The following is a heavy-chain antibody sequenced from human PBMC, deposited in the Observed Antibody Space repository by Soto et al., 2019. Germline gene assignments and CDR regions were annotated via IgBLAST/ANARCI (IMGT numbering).Heavy chain of an antibody. D-gene: IGHD2-15*01. CDR1: GGSISSYY. V-gene: IGHV4-59*01. CDR2: IYYSGST. CDR3: ARVVVVVAATPPLVLDY. Sequence: SETLSLTCTVSGGSISSYYWSWIRQPPGKGLEWIGYIYYSGSTNYNPSLKSRVTISVDTSKNQFSLKLSSVTAADTAVYYCARVVVVVAATPPLVLDYWGQGTLVTVSS. J-gene: IGHJ4*02.